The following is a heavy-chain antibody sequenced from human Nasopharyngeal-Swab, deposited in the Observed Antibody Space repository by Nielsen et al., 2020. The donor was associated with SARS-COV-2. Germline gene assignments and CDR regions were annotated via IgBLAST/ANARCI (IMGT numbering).Heavy chain of an antibody. Sequence: SETLSLTCAVSGGSISSSNWWSWVRQPPGKGLEWIGEIYHSGSTNYNPSLKSRVTISVDKSKNQFSLKLSSVTAADTAVYYCARDSPYCSSTSCDDDYYYYMDVWGKGTTVTVSS. D-gene: IGHD2-2*01. CDR2: IYHSGST. J-gene: IGHJ6*03. CDR3: ARDSPYCSSTSCDDDYYYYMDV. CDR1: GGSISSSNW. V-gene: IGHV4-4*02.